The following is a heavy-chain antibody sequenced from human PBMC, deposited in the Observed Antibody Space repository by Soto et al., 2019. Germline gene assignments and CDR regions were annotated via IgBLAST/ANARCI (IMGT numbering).Heavy chain of an antibody. CDR2: LFYGGTT. V-gene: IGHV4-39*01. D-gene: IGHD3-10*01. J-gene: IGHJ4*02. CDR1: GGSISGYY. CDR3: ARHRGPAPVY. Sequence: SETLSLTCTVSGGSISGYYWTWIRQPPGKGLEWVGSLFYGGTTDYNPSLKSRLTMSLDTSKNHFSLKLRSVTAADTDVYYCARHRGPAPVYWGQGTLVTVYS.